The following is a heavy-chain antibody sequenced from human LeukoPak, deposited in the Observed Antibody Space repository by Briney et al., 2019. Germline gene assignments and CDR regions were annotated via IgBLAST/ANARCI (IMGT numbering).Heavy chain of an antibody. V-gene: IGHV4-38-2*01. D-gene: IGHD3-10*01. CDR3: ARAGWIITSGIDY. Sequence: SETLSLTCGVSGYSISRGYYWAWIRRPPGKGLEWIGTIYHTGSTYYTPSLGSRVTISVDTSKNEFSLNLNSVTAADTAVYYCARAGWIITSGIDYWGHGGLVTVSS. J-gene: IGHJ4*01. CDR1: GYSISRGYY. CDR2: IYHTGST.